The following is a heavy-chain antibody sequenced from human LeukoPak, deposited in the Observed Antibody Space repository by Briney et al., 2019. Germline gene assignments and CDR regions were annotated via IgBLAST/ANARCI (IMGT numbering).Heavy chain of an antibody. Sequence: GRSLRLSCAASGFTFSSYGMHWVRQAPGKGLEWVAVISYDGNNKYYADSVKGRFSISRDNSKNTLYLQMNSPRVEDTAVYFCAKDYLWFGELFYYFDYWGLGTLVTVST. D-gene: IGHD3-10*01. CDR2: ISYDGNNK. J-gene: IGHJ4*02. CDR3: AKDYLWFGELFYYFDY. CDR1: GFTFSSYG. V-gene: IGHV3-30*18.